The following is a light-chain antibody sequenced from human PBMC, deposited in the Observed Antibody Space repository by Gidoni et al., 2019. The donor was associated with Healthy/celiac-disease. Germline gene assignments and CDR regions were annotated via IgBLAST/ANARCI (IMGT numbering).Light chain of an antibody. J-gene: IGLJ2*01. CDR2: EVS. CDR1: SSDVGGYNY. Sequence: QSALTQPASVSGSPGQSITISCTGTSSDVGGYNYVSWYQQHPGKAPKLMIYEVSTRPSGVSNRFSGSKSGNTASLTISGLQAEDEADYYCISYTSSSTLGVFGGGTKLTVL. CDR3: ISYTSSSTLGV. V-gene: IGLV2-14*01.